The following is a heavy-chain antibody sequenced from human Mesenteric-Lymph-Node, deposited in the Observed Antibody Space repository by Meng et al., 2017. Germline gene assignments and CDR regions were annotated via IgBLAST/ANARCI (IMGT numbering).Heavy chain of an antibody. CDR3: NAYTAGGGGLGS. CDR1: GAPGNRGSYH. J-gene: IGHJ5*02. V-gene: IGHV4-30-4*01. CDR2: TYNGWGT. D-gene: IGHD3-16*01. Sequence: VRLEEAAPGLGKPSEPLSLTCPASGAPGNRGSYHWGWVRQPPGKGLGGIGYTYNGWGTNNNPSLKGRVSMSVDTSKTQFPLTLSSVPAADTAVYYCNAYTAGGGGLGSWGQGTLVTVSS.